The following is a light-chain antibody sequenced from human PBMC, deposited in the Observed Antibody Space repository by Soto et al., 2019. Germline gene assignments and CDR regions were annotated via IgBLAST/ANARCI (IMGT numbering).Light chain of an antibody. CDR3: QQYNSYSQSWT. Sequence: DIQMTQSPSTLSASVGDRVTISCRASQSIRNWLAWFQQKPGKAPKLLIYKASSLESGVPSRFSGSGSGTEFTLTISSLQPDDFATYYCQQYNSYSQSWTFGQGTKVEIK. V-gene: IGKV1-5*03. CDR2: KAS. J-gene: IGKJ1*01. CDR1: QSIRNW.